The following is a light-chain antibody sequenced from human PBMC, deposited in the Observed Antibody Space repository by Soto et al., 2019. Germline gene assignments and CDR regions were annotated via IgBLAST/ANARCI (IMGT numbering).Light chain of an antibody. CDR1: SSNIGTNT. V-gene: IGLV1-44*01. J-gene: IGLJ3*02. CDR3: AAWDDSLWV. CDR2: NDH. Sequence: QSVLTQPPSASGTPGQRVTITGSGSSSNIGTNTVRWYRQLPGTAPKVLVYNDHERPSEVPDRFSGSKSGTSASLDISGVETEAEADYYCAAWDDSLWVFGGGTKLTVL.